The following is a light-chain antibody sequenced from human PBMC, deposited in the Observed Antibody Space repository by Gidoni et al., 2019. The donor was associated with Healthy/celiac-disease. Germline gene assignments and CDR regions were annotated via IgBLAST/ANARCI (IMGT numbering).Light chain of an antibody. Sequence: ETVMTQSPATLSVSPAERDSLSCRASQSVSSNLAWYQQKPGQAPRLLIYGASTRATGIPARFSVSGSGTEFTLTISSMKSEDFAVDLFQQYNNWPPGYTFGQGTKLEIK. CDR2: GAS. J-gene: IGKJ2*01. CDR1: QSVSSN. CDR3: QQYNNWPPGYT. V-gene: IGKV3-15*01.